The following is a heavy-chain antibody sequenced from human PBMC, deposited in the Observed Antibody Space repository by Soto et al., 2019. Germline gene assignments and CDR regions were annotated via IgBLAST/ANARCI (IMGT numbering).Heavy chain of an antibody. Sequence: SETLALTCTVSGGSISSGGYYWSWIRQHPGKGLEWIGEIYHSGSTYYNPSLKSRVTISVDTSKNQFSLKLSSVTAADTAVYYCARGGGYSYGFYYYYYGMDVWGQGTTVTVSS. CDR1: GGSISSGGYY. V-gene: IGHV4-31*03. CDR3: ARGGGYSYGFYYYYYGMDV. D-gene: IGHD5-18*01. J-gene: IGHJ6*02. CDR2: IYHSGST.